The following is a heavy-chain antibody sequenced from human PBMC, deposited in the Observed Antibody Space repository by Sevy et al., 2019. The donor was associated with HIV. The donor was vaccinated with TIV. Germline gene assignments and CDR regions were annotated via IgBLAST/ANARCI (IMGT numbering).Heavy chain of an antibody. J-gene: IGHJ4*02. V-gene: IGHV3-23*01. CDR2: ISGSGGST. CDR1: GFTFSSYA. CDR3: AKAIITMVRGTDY. Sequence: GGSLRLSCAASGFTFSSYAMSWVRQAPGKGLEWVSAISGSGGSTYYADSGKGRFTISRGNSKNTLYLQMNSLRAEDTAVYYCAKAIITMVRGTDYWGQGTLVTVSS. D-gene: IGHD3-10*01.